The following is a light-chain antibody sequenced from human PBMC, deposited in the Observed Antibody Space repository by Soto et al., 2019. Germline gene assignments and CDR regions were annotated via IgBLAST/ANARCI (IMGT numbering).Light chain of an antibody. CDR2: DAS. CDR1: QSVNIH. CDR3: QQRSNWPPLT. Sequence: EIVLTQSPATLSLSPGERATLSCRASQSVNIHLAWYQQKPGQAPRLLISDASNRATGIPARFSGSGSGTDFTLTISNLEPEDFAVYYCQQRSNWPPLTFGQGTKVEIK. J-gene: IGKJ1*01. V-gene: IGKV3-11*01.